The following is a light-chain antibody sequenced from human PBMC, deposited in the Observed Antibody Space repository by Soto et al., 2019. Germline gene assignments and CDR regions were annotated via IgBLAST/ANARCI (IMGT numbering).Light chain of an antibody. V-gene: IGKV3-20*01. Sequence: EIVLTQSPGTLALSLGDEATLSCTASQTVNRNYLAWYLQKPAQPPRLLIYGVSNRAPGVPARFSGGWSGTEFTLSVARLEPDDFGTYYCQQYIASPRTFVQGTRLEVK. J-gene: IGKJ1*01. CDR3: QQYIASPRT. CDR2: GVS. CDR1: QTVNRNY.